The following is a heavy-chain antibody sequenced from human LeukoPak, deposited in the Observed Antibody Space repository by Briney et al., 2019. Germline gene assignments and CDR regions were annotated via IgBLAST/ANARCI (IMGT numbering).Heavy chain of an antibody. CDR2: IIPIFGTA. D-gene: IGHD1-14*01. CDR3: ARLGVRTIVDY. V-gene: IGHV1-69*13. CDR1: GGTFSSSA. J-gene: IGHJ4*02. Sequence: SVKVSCKASGGTFSSSAISWVRQAPGQGLEWMGGIIPIFGTANYVQKFQGRVTITADESTSTAYMELSSLRSEDTAVYYCARLGVRTIVDYWGQGTLVTVSS.